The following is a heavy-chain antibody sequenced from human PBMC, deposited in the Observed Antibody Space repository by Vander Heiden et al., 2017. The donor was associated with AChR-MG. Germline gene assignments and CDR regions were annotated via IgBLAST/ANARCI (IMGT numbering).Heavy chain of an antibody. CDR3: ARGVLSTTNAFDI. CDR2: IYYTGST. V-gene: IGHV4-61*01. Sequence: QVQLQASGPGLVKPSQTLSPTCTVSRGSGSSGSYYWTLIRQPPGKGLQWIGYIYYTGSTNYNPSLKSRLTISVDTSKRQFSLKLSSVSAADTAVYYCARGVLSTTNAFDIWGQGTMVAVSS. J-gene: IGHJ3*02. D-gene: IGHD4-4*01. CDR1: RGSGSSGSYY.